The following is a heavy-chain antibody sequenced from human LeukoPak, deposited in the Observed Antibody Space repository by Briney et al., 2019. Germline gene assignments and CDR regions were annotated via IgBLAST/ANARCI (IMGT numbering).Heavy chain of an antibody. CDR2: IYHSGST. D-gene: IGHD1-26*01. J-gene: IGHJ4*02. CDR1: GYSISSGYD. CDR3: ARRTVGATPRIDY. V-gene: IGHV4-38-2*02. Sequence: SETLSLTCTVSGYSISSGYDWGWIRQPPGKGLEWIGSIYHSGSTYYNPSLKSRVTISVDTSKNQFSLKLSSVAAAYTAVYYCARRTVGATPRIDYWGQGTLVTVSS.